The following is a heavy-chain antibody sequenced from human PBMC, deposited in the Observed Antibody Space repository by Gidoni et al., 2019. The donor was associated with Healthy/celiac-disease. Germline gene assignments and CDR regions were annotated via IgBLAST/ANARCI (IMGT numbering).Heavy chain of an antibody. CDR1: GVTFRSYG. CDR3: AKEPSFRDGYNWDSSPPDY. Sequence: HVQLVAYGGGVVQPGRSLRHPCASSGVTFRSYGLHWVRQAPGKGLEWVAVISYDGSNKYYADSVKGRVTISRDNSKNTLYLQMNSLRAEDTAVYYCAKEPSFRDGYNWDSSPPDYWGQGTLVTVSS. CDR2: ISYDGSNK. J-gene: IGHJ4*02. V-gene: IGHV3-30*18. D-gene: IGHD5-12*01.